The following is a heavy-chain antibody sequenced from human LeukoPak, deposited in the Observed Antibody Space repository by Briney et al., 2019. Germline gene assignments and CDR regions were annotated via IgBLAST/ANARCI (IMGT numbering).Heavy chain of an antibody. CDR1: GFTFSSYS. Sequence: GGSLRLSCAASGFTFSSYSMNWVRQAPGKGLEWVSSISSSSSYIYYADSVKGRFTISRDNAKNSLYLQMNSLRAEDTAVYYCARDGQWLVPLDYSGQGALVTVSS. V-gene: IGHV3-21*01. D-gene: IGHD6-19*01. CDR2: ISSSSSYI. CDR3: ARDGQWLVPLDY. J-gene: IGHJ4*02.